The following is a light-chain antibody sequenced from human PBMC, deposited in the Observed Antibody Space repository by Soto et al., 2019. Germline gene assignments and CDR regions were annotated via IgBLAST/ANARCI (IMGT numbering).Light chain of an antibody. V-gene: IGKV3-15*01. Sequence: EIVSTQSPATLSVSPGERATLSCRASQSVSIKLAWYQQKLGQAPRLLIYDTSTRATGIPARFSGSGSGTDFTLKISRVEAEDVGVYYCMQALQTQTVGQGTKVDIK. CDR1: QSVSIK. J-gene: IGKJ1*01. CDR3: MQALQTQT. CDR2: DTS.